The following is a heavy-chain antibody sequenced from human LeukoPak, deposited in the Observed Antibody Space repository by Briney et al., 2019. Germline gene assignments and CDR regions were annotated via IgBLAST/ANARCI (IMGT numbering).Heavy chain of an antibody. CDR3: ARGPYSQYYYYHYMDV. CDR2: IYASGNA. CDR1: GGSISDYY. V-gene: IGHV4-4*07. D-gene: IGHD6-13*01. J-gene: IGHJ6*03. Sequence: SETLSLTCTVSGGSISDYYWSWIRQPAGKGLKWIGRIYASGNANYNPSLKSRVTMSLDTSKNQFSLKLNSVTAADTAVYYCARGPYSQYYYYHYMDVWGKGTTVTVSS.